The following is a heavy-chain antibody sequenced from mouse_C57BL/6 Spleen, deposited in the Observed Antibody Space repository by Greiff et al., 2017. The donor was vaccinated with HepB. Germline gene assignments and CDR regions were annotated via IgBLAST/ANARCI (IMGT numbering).Heavy chain of an antibody. D-gene: IGHD1-1*01. CDR1: GFTFSDYG. Sequence: EVQRVESGGGLVKPGGSLKLSCAASGFTFSDYGMHWVRQAPEKGLEWVAYISSGSSTIYYADTVKGRFTISRDNAKNTLFLQMTSLRSEDTAMYYCARRGITTVPWYFDVWGTGTTVTVSS. V-gene: IGHV5-17*01. CDR2: ISSGSSTI. CDR3: ARRGITTVPWYFDV. J-gene: IGHJ1*03.